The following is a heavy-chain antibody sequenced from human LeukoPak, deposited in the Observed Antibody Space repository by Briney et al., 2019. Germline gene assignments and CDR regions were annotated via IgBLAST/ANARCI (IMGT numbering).Heavy chain of an antibody. V-gene: IGHV3-30*18. D-gene: IGHD6-13*01. Sequence: GSLILSCAASGFCFSYYGMHWVRPPSGKGLEWVAVISYGGTNKYDPDSVKGRFTISRDNSKNTVYLQKNSLRAEDRAVYYCAKVPPGAIAGPNDRACWGQGTLVTVSS. CDR3: AKVPPGAIAGPNDRAC. CDR2: ISYGGTNK. J-gene: IGHJ4*02. CDR1: GFCFSYYG.